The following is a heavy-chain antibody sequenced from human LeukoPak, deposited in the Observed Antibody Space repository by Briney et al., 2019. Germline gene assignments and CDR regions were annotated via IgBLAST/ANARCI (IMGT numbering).Heavy chain of an antibody. CDR2: MNPNSGNT. CDR3: ARKDELRFLEWFPRLHKYGMDV. CDR1: GYTFTSYD. D-gene: IGHD3-3*01. J-gene: IGHJ6*02. V-gene: IGHV1-8*01. Sequence: ASVKVFCKASGYTFTSYDINWVRQATGQGLEWMGWMNPNSGNTGYAQKFQGRVTMTRNTSISTAYMELSCLRSEDTAVYYCARKDELRFLEWFPRLHKYGMDVWGQGTTVTVSS.